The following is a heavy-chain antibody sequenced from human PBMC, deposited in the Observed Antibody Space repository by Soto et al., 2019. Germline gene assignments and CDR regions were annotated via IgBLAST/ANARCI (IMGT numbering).Heavy chain of an antibody. CDR3: ARGADSSGETSDAFDI. D-gene: IGHD6-19*01. V-gene: IGHV1-69*06. J-gene: IGHJ3*02. CDR2: IIPIFGTA. CDR1: GGTFSSSA. Sequence: QVQLVQSGAEVKKPGSSVKVSCKASGGTFSSSAISWVRQAPGQGLEWMGGIIPIFGTANYAQKFQGRVTITADKSTSTAYMELSSLRSEDTAVYYCARGADSSGETSDAFDIWGQGTMVTVSS.